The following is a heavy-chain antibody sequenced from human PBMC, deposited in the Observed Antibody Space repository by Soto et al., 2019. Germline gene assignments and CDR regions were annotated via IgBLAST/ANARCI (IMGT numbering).Heavy chain of an antibody. CDR3: ARDSYSSSWTFYYYYYGMDV. CDR1: GFTLSSYA. J-gene: IGHJ6*02. CDR2: ISYDGSNK. D-gene: IGHD6-13*01. Sequence: PGGSLRLSCAASGFTLSSYAMHWVRQAPGKGLEWVAVISYDGSNKYYADSVKGRFTISRDNSKNTLYLQMNSLRAEDTAVYYCARDSYSSSWTFYYYYYGMDVWGQGTTVTVSS. V-gene: IGHV3-30-3*01.